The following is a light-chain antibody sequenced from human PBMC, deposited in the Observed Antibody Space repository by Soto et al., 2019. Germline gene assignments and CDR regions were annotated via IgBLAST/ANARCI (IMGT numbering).Light chain of an antibody. CDR3: QQYYNGPRT. CDR2: DAS. Sequence: EILMTQSPASLSMSPGERATLSCRASQSVFNNLAWYQHKPGQAPRLLIYDASTRTTGIPARFSGSGAGTEFTLTSSSLQSEFFAIYYCQQYYNGPRTFGQGTKVEI. J-gene: IGKJ1*01. V-gene: IGKV3-15*01. CDR1: QSVFNN.